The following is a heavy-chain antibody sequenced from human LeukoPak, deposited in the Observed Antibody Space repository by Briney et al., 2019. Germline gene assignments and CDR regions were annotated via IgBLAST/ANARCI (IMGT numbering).Heavy chain of an antibody. J-gene: IGHJ5*02. CDR3: ATTQECSGGTCPLYCFKR. CDR2: ISHSGRT. Sequence: PSETLSLTCAVYSGSFSAYYWSWVRQPPGKGLEWIGEISHSGRTTYNASLKSRVTISIDTSKNQFSLNLSSVTAADTAMYYCATTQECSGGTCPLYCFKRWVQGTLVTVSS. CDR1: SGSFSAYY. V-gene: IGHV4-34*01. D-gene: IGHD2-15*01.